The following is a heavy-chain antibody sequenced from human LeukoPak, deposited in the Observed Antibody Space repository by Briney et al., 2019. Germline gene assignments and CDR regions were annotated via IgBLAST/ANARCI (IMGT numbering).Heavy chain of an antibody. CDR2: IYYSGST. CDR1: GGSISSNSYY. Sequence: PSETLSPTCTVSGGSISSNSYYWGWIRQPPGKGLEWIGSIYYSGSTYYNPSLKNRLTISVDTSKNQFSLKLISVTAADTAVYYCARQTGSGLFILPGGQGTLVTVSS. V-gene: IGHV4-39*01. CDR3: ARQTGSGLFILP. J-gene: IGHJ4*02. D-gene: IGHD3/OR15-3a*01.